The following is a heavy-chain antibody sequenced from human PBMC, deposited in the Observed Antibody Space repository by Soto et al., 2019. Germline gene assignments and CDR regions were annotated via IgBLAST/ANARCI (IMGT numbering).Heavy chain of an antibody. CDR2: IGPYNGNT. CDR1: GYPFTNYV. Sequence: ASVKVSCKTSGYPFTNYVISWVRQAPGQGLEWMGWIGPYNGNTNYAQKFQGRVTMTTDTSTATAYMELRSLRSDDTAVYYCAREKNRSGIDPWGQGPLVTASS. V-gene: IGHV1-18*04. D-gene: IGHD1-26*01. CDR3: AREKNRSGIDP. J-gene: IGHJ5*02.